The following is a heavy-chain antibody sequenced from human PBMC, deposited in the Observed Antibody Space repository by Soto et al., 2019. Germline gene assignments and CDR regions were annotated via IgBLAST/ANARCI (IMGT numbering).Heavy chain of an antibody. CDR2: ISQSGTT. J-gene: IGHJ6*04. CDR3: AKKVPAALRLYYFFGLDV. V-gene: IGHV4-4*02. Sequence: QVQLQESGPGLVKPSGTLSLTCAVSGASISSDNRWTWVRQPPGEGLEWVGEISQSGTTKYNPSLASRVTISVDKAKNQGSLRLTSMTAADTAVYYCAKKVPAALRLYYFFGLDVWGEGTTVTVSS. D-gene: IGHD2-15*01. CDR1: GASISSDNR.